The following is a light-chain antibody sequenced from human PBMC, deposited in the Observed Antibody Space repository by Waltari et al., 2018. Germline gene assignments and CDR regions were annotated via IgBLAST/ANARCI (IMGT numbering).Light chain of an antibody. Sequence: DIQMTQSPSSVSASVGDRVTITCLAIQGISSSLAWYQQKPGKVPNLLIYAASSLQSGVPSRFSGSGSGTDFTLTISSLQPEDSATYYCQQAKSFPLTFGPGTKVDIK. J-gene: IGKJ3*01. CDR3: QQAKSFPLT. CDR2: AAS. CDR1: QGISSS. V-gene: IGKV1-12*01.